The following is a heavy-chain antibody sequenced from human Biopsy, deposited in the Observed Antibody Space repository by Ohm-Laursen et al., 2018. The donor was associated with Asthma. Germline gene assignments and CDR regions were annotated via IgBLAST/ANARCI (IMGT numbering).Heavy chain of an antibody. CDR1: GGTFSNCA. CDR3: ARCQVGYSSGWSLLLKKIYYSGMDV. Sequence: PTVKHSCHAPGGTFSNCAISWERQAPGQGLEWLGGIMTVFGTTNYAQKFQGRVTITADESTSTAYMEVTSLRSEDTAIYYCARCQVGYSSGWSLLLKKIYYSGMDVWGQGTAVTVSS. V-gene: IGHV1-69*13. J-gene: IGHJ6*02. D-gene: IGHD6-19*01. CDR2: IMTVFGTT.